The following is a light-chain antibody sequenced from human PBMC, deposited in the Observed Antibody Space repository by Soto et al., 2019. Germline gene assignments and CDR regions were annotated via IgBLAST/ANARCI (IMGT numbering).Light chain of an antibody. CDR2: GSS. CDR1: QSVSRNY. J-gene: IGKJ1*01. V-gene: IGKV3-20*01. CDR3: HQYNHWLTWT. Sequence: EIVLTQSPGTLSLSPGERATLSCRASQSVSRNYVAWYQHKPGQTPRLLIYGSSSRANGIPDRFRGSGSGTDFTLTVSRLEPEDFAVYYCHQYNHWLTWTFGQGTKVEIK.